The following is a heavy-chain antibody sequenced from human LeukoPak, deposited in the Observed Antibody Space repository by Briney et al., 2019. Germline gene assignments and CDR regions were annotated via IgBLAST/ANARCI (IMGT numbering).Heavy chain of an antibody. V-gene: IGHV3-30-3*01. J-gene: IGHJ3*02. Sequence: GRSLRLSCAASGFTFSSYAMHWVRQAPGKGLEWVAVISYDGSNKYYADSVKGRFTISRDNSKNTLYLQMNSLRAEDTAVYYCARAARYYDFWSGYLSPDGAFDIWGQGTMVTVSS. CDR2: ISYDGSNK. CDR1: GFTFSSYA. D-gene: IGHD3-3*01. CDR3: ARAARYYDFWSGYLSPDGAFDI.